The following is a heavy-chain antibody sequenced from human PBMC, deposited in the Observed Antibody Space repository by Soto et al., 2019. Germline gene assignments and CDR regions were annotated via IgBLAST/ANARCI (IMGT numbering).Heavy chain of an antibody. Sequence: QVQLVESGGGVVQPGRSLRLSCAASGFTFSSYGMHWVRQAPGKGLEWVAVIWYDGSNKYYADSVEGRFTISSDNSKHTMYLQMNSLRAEDTAVYYCASSGATVTTYGRYSYGMDVWVKGTTVTVSS. D-gene: IGHD4-17*01. J-gene: IGHJ6*04. CDR2: IWYDGSNK. CDR1: GFTFSSYG. CDR3: ASSGATVTTYGRYSYGMDV. V-gene: IGHV3-33*01.